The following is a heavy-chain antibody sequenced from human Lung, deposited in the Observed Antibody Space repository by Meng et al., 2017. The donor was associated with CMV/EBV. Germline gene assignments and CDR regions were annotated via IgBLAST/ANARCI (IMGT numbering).Heavy chain of an antibody. CDR2: IKPNSGGT. Sequence: SCKALGDTFTGYHMHWGPQDPGQGPARLRRIKPNSGGTNYAQKFQGRVPMTRYTSISTAYLELRRLRSDDPAVYHCARDWMGDSSSIWRQGTLVTVSS. J-gene: IGHJ4*02. D-gene: IGHD6-6*01. V-gene: IGHV1-2*06. CDR3: ARDWMGDSSSI. CDR1: GDTFTGYH.